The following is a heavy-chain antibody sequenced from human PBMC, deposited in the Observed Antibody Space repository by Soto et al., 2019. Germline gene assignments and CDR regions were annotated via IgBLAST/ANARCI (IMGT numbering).Heavy chain of an antibody. D-gene: IGHD4-4*01. V-gene: IGHV1-24*01. CDR2: FDPEDGET. CDR1: GSTLTELS. CDR3: ATDTRGYSNYYYGMDV. J-gene: IGHJ6*02. Sequence: SVKVSCKVSGSTLTELSMHWVRQAPGKGLEWMGGFDPEDGETIYAQKFQGRVTMTEDTSTDTAYMELSSLRSEDTAVYYCATDTRGYSNYYYGMDVWGQGTTVTVSS.